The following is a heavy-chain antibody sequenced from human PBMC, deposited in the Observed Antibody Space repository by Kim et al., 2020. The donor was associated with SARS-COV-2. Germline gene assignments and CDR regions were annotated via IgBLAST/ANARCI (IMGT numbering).Heavy chain of an antibody. D-gene: IGHD5-12*01. Sequence: ASVKVSCKATGYTFTSYGISWVRQAPGQGLEWMGWISAYNGNTNDAQKRQGRVTMTTDTSTSTAYMELRSMRSDDTAVYYCARDSDGYNSLDYWGQGTLVTVSS. J-gene: IGHJ4*02. V-gene: IGHV1-18*04. CDR3: ARDSDGYNSLDY. CDR1: GYTFTSYG. CDR2: ISAYNGNT.